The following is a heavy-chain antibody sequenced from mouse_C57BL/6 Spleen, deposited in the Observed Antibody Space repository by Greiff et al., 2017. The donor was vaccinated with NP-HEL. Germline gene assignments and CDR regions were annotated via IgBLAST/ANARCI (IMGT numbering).Heavy chain of an antibody. D-gene: IGHD1-1*01. J-gene: IGHJ2*01. CDR3: TTIYYYGSSFPY. CDR1: GYTFTDYE. V-gene: IGHV1-15*01. Sequence: VQLQQSGAELVRPGASVTLSCKASGYTFTDYEMHWVKQTPVHGLEWIGAIDPETGGTAYNQKFKGKAILTADKSSSTAYMELRSLTSEDSAVYYCTTIYYYGSSFPYWGQGTTLTVSS. CDR2: IDPETGGT.